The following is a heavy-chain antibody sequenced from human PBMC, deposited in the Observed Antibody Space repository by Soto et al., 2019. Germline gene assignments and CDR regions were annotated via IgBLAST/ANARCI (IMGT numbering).Heavy chain of an antibody. Sequence: QLSLVESGGGVVQPGRSLRLSCAASGFTFGNYGMHWVRQAPGKGLEWVAFMSNDGSNEKYADSVKGRFTLSRDNSRNTVDLQRNTLRGGDTAVYYCVKEGVAYCSSNSCQRDYWGPGTLVTVSS. V-gene: IGHV3-30*18. CDR3: VKEGVAYCSSNSCQRDY. J-gene: IGHJ4*02. CDR1: GFTFGNYG. CDR2: MSNDGSNE. D-gene: IGHD2-2*01.